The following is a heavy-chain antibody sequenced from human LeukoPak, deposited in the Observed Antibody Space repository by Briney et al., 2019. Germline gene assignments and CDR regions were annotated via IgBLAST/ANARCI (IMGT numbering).Heavy chain of an antibody. J-gene: IGHJ4*02. CDR2: ISGSGGST. D-gene: IGHD3-22*01. CDR3: AKATTYYYDSSGYYADY. Sequence: PGGSLGLSCAASGFTFSSYAMSWVRQAPGKGLEWVSAISGSGGSTYYADSVKGRFTISRDNSKNTLYLQMNSLRAEDTAVYYCAKATTYYYDSSGYYADYWGQGTLVPVSS. CDR1: GFTFSSYA. V-gene: IGHV3-23*01.